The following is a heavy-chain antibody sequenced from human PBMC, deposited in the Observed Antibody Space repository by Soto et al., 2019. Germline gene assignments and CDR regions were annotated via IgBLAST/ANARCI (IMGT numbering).Heavy chain of an antibody. Sequence: GRSLRLSCAASGCTFSSYSMNWIRQAQGKGLEWVSSISSSSSYIYYADSVKGRFTISRDNAKNSLYLQMNSLGAEDTAVYYCAREPTAAGPYYYYGMDVWGQGTTVTVSS. CDR2: ISSSSSYI. V-gene: IGHV3-21*01. CDR1: GCTFSSYS. D-gene: IGHD6-13*01. CDR3: AREPTAAGPYYYYGMDV. J-gene: IGHJ6*02.